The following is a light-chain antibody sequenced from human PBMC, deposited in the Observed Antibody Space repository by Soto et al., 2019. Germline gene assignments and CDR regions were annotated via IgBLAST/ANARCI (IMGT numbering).Light chain of an antibody. CDR2: EAF. J-gene: IGKJ1*01. CDR3: QQRSNWPLT. CDR1: QSVSSY. Sequence: EIVLTQSPATLSLSPGERATLSCRASQSVSSYLAWYQQKPGQAPRLLVYEAFNRATGIPARFSGSGSGTDFTLTISSLKPEDFAVYYCQQRSNWPLTFGQGTKVEIK. V-gene: IGKV3-11*01.